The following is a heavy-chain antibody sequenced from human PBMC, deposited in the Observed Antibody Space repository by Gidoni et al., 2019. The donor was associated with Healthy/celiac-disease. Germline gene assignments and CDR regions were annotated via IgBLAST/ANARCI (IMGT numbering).Heavy chain of an antibody. CDR2: ISGSGGST. Sequence: EVQLLESGGGLVQPGGSLRLSCAASGFTFSSYALSWVRQAPGKGLEWVSAISGSGGSTYYADSVKGRFTIARDNSKNTLYLQMNSLRAEDTAVYYCAKGGGYVWGSYREPGFDYWGQGTLVTVSS. CDR1: GFTFSSYA. D-gene: IGHD3-16*02. CDR3: AKGGGYVWGSYREPGFDY. V-gene: IGHV3-23*01. J-gene: IGHJ4*02.